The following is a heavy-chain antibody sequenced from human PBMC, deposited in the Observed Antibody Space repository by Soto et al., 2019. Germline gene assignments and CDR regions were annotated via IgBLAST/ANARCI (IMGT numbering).Heavy chain of an antibody. CDR3: AKDWVGGSNKYYFEY. CDR1: GFTFRDYG. J-gene: IGHJ4*02. V-gene: IGHV3-30*18. Sequence: QVQLVESGGGEVRPGRSLRLSCVASGFTFRDYGMHWVRQAPGKGLEWVAGIAHHGLKEHYADSVKGRFIISRDNSKKTVYLQLNSLRGDDKAVYYCAKDWVGGSNKYYFEYWGQGTLVTVSS. D-gene: IGHD1-26*01. CDR2: IAHHGLKE.